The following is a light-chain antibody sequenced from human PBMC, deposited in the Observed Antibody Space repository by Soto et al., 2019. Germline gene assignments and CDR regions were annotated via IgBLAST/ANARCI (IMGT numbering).Light chain of an antibody. J-gene: IGLJ1*01. Sequence: QSVLTQPASVSGSPGQSITVSCTGTSSGFDTYNSVSWYQQHPGKAPRLIIYEVTDRPSGVSNRFSGSKSGNTASLTISGLQAEDEAEYYCSSYTNINTRACVFGTGTKVTVL. CDR1: SSGFDTYNS. CDR3: SSYTNINTRACV. V-gene: IGLV2-14*01. CDR2: EVT.